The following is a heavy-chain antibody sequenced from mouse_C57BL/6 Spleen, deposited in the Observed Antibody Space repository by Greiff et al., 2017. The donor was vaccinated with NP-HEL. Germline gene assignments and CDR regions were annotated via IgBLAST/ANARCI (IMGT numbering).Heavy chain of an antibody. D-gene: IGHD4-1*01. J-gene: IGHJ3*01. CDR3: ASDGLGGFAY. Sequence: EVKLMESGPGLVKPSQSLSLTCSVTGYSITSGYYWNWIRQFPGNKLEWMGYISYDGSNNYNPSLKNRISITRDTPKNQFFLKLNSVTTEDTATYYCASDGLGGFAYWGQGTLVTVSA. CDR1: GYSITSGYY. V-gene: IGHV3-6*01. CDR2: ISYDGSN.